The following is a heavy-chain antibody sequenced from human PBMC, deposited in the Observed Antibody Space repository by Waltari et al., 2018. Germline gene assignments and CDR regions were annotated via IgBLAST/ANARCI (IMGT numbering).Heavy chain of an antibody. V-gene: IGHV1-18*01. D-gene: IGHD6-13*01. CDR3: ARDALPSTGYSSSFYFDY. CDR2: VRAYNGNT. J-gene: IGHJ4*02. Sequence: QVQLVQSGAEVKKPGASVKVSCKASGYTFTSYGISWVRQAPGQGLEWMGWVRAYNGNTNYAQKLQGRVTMTTDTSTSTAYMELRSLRSDDTAVYYCARDALPSTGYSSSFYFDYWGQGTLVTVSS. CDR1: GYTFTSYG.